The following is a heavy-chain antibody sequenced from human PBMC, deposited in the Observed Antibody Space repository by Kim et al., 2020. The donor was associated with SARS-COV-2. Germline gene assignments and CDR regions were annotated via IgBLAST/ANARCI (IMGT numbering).Heavy chain of an antibody. CDR2: IRYSGKT. CDR3: AGLPDITGWPFDA. Sequence: SETLSLTCSVSVVSINSDYWTWIRQPPGKGLEWIAYIRYSGKTAYNPSLRSRVAISIDPSKSLFSLQLTSVTAADTAVYFCAGLPDITGWPFDAWGQGVLVTVSS. CDR1: VVSINSDY. D-gene: IGHD6-19*01. J-gene: IGHJ4*02. V-gene: IGHV4-59*01.